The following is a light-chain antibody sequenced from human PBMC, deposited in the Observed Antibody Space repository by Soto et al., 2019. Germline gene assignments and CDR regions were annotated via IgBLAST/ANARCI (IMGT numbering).Light chain of an antibody. CDR2: GAS. J-gene: IGKJ1*01. CDR1: QNVRTF. CDR3: QQHSHWPPWT. Sequence: EVVLTQSPATLSLSPGERATLSCRASQNVRTFLDWYQQKPGQAPRLLIYGASNRATGIPARFSGSGSGTDFTLPISSLEPEDFAVYYCQQHSHWPPWTFGRGTRVEIQ. V-gene: IGKV3-11*01.